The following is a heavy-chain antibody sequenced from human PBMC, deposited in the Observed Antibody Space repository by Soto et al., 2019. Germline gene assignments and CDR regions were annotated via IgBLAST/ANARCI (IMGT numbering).Heavy chain of an antibody. V-gene: IGHV1-2*02. CDR2: INVHRGTT. Sequence: ASVNVSCKSSGDTFIGYYFHWVRQAPGQGLEWMGWINVHRGTTNYAQRFQGRVTMTRDTSIDTAYLELRGLTSDDTAVYSCARASQDHYFEYWGPATLVTVSS. CDR1: GDTFIGYY. CDR3: ARASQDHYFEY. J-gene: IGHJ4*01.